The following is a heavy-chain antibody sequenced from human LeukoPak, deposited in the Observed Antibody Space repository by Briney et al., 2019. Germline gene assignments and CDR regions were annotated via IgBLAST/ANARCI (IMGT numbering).Heavy chain of an antibody. CDR3: ARGVEPLAANTLAY. J-gene: IGHJ4*02. D-gene: IGHD1-14*01. Sequence: PGGSLRLSCVGSGFIFNSNWMSWVRQAPGRGLEWVSVLYSDGNTKYADSVQGRFTISRDNSKNTLYLEMNSLSPDDTAVYYCARGVEPLAANTLAYWGQGTLVTVSS. V-gene: IGHV3-53*01. CDR1: GFIFNSNW. CDR2: LYSDGNT.